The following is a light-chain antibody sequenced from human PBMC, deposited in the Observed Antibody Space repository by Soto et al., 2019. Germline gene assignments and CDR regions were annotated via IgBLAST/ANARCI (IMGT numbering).Light chain of an antibody. Sequence: EIVITQSPSTLSLSPGETATLSCRASQTVNSNLAGYHQKPGQPPGFLIFVAPARATGTPARFGGGGSGTKFTPTTISRHSEVFAVYYFQHYDNWPLTFGRGTKVDI. CDR3: QHYDNWPLT. J-gene: IGKJ4*01. CDR2: VAP. CDR1: QTVNSN. V-gene: IGKV3-15*01.